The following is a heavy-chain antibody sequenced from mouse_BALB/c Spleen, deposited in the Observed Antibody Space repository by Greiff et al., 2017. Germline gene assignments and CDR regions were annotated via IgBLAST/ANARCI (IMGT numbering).Heavy chain of an antibody. V-gene: IGHV1-9*01. CDR1: GYTFSSYW. D-gene: IGHD2-4*01. CDR2: ILPGSGST. Sequence: QVQLQQSGAELMKPGASVKISCKATGYTFSSYWIEWVKQRPGHGLEWIGEILPGSGSTNYNEKFKGKATFTADTSSNTAYMQLSSLTSEDSAVYYCARGNLGLRRLSFAYWGQGTLVTVSA. CDR3: ARGNLGLRRLSFAY. J-gene: IGHJ3*01.